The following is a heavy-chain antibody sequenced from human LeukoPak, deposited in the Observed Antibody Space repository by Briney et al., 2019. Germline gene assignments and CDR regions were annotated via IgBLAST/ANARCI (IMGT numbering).Heavy chain of an antibody. Sequence: GGSLRLSCAASGFTFSSYSMNWVRQAPGKGLEWVLSISSSSSYIYYADSVKGRFTISRDNAKNSLYLQMNSLRAEDTAVYYCARDQGYCSGGSCYPGYWGQGTLVTVSS. CDR3: ARDQGYCSGGSCYPGY. V-gene: IGHV3-21*01. J-gene: IGHJ4*02. D-gene: IGHD2-15*01. CDR1: GFTFSSYS. CDR2: ISSSSSYI.